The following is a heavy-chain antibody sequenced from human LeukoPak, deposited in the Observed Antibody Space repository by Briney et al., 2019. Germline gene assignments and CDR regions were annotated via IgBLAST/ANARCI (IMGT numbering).Heavy chain of an antibody. D-gene: IGHD5-12*01. CDR1: GFTFSKAW. J-gene: IGHJ4*02. V-gene: IGHV3-15*01. Sequence: PGGSLRLSCAASGFTFSKAWMSWVRQAPGKGLEWVGRIKSKTDGGTTDYAAPVKGRFTISRDGPKNTPYLQMNSLKTEDTAVYYCTTTFLHSGARFGSDYWGQGTLVTVSP. CDR3: TTTFLHSGARFGSDY. CDR2: IKSKTDGGTT.